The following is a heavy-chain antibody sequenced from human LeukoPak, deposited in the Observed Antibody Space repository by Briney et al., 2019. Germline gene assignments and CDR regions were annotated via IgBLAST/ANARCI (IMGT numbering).Heavy chain of an antibody. V-gene: IGHV3-30*18. J-gene: IGHJ4*02. CDR3: AKDLIPSDLYYDSSGYALDY. CDR2: ISYDGSNK. Sequence: GRSPRLSCAASGFTFSSYGMHWVRQAPGKGLEWVAVISYDGSNKYYADSVKGRFTISRDNSKNTLYLQMNSLRAEDTAVYYCAKDLIPSDLYYDSSGYALDYWGQGTLVTVSS. CDR1: GFTFSSYG. D-gene: IGHD3-22*01.